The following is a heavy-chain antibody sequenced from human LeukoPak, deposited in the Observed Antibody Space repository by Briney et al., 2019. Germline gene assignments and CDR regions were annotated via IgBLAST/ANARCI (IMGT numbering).Heavy chain of an antibody. V-gene: IGHV3-48*01. CDR2: ISSSSSTI. J-gene: IGHJ4*02. D-gene: IGHD1-26*01. CDR1: GFTFSSYS. CDR3: ARSIPGPTGGGDY. Sequence: GGSLRLSCAASGFTFSSYSMNWVRQAPGKGLEWVSYISSSSSTIYYADSVKGRFTISRDNAKNSLYLQMNSLRAEDTAVYYCARSIPGPTGGGDYGGQGPLVTVPS.